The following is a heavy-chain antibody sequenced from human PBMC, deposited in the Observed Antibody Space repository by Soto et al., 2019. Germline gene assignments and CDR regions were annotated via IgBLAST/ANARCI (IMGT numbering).Heavy chain of an antibody. Sequence: SVTVSWQASGGTFSSYAIILVRQAPGQGLEWMGGIIPIFGTANYAQKFQGRVTITADESTSTAYMELSSLRSEDTAVYYCGILDNWFDPWGQGTLVTVSS. CDR3: GILDNWFDP. J-gene: IGHJ5*02. CDR2: IIPIFGTA. V-gene: IGHV1-69*13. CDR1: GGTFSSYA.